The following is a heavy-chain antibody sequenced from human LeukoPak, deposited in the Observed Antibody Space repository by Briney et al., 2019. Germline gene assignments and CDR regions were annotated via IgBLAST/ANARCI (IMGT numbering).Heavy chain of an antibody. CDR3: ARRGSDIVVVPAAMEGGYYYYYMDV. CDR2: IYYSGST. Sequence: SETLSLTCTVSGGSISSSSYYWGWIRQPPGKGLEWIGGIYYSGSTYYNPSLKSRVTISVDTSKNQFSLKLSSVTAADTAVYYCARRGSDIVVVPAAMEGGYYYYYMDVWGKGTTVTVSS. J-gene: IGHJ6*03. CDR1: GGSISSSSYY. V-gene: IGHV4-39*01. D-gene: IGHD2-2*01.